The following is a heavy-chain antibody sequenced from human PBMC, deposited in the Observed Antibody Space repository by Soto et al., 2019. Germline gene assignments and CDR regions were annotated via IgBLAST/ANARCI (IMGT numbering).Heavy chain of an antibody. Sequence: EVQLVESGGGLVKPGGSLRLSCAASGFAFNDAWMSWVRQAPGKGLEWVGRIISRAHGGATDYAAPVKDRFIMSRDDSKNTLYLQMNSLKTEDTAVYYCAAGTGRTDFDYWGQGTLVTVSS. CDR2: IISRAHGGAT. CDR1: GFAFNDAW. CDR3: AAGTGRTDFDY. D-gene: IGHD2-2*01. V-gene: IGHV3-15*01. J-gene: IGHJ4*02.